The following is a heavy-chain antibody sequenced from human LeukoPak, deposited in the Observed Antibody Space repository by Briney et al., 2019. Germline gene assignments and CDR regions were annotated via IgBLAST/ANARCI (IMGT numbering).Heavy chain of an antibody. CDR1: GFTFSSYA. CDR2: ISYDGSNK. D-gene: IGHD3-22*01. Sequence: PGRSLRLSCAASGFTFSSYAMHWVRQAPGKGLEWVAVISYDGSNKTYTDSVKGRFTISRDNSKNTLYLQMNSLRAEDTAVYFCARDRYYYDSSGYWGQTNYYYYYGVDVWGQGTTVTVSS. V-gene: IGHV3-30-3*01. J-gene: IGHJ6*02. CDR3: ARDRYYYDSSGYWGQTNYYYYYGVDV.